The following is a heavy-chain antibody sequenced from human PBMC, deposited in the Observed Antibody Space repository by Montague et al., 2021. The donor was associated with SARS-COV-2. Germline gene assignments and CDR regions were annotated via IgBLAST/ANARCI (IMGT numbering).Heavy chain of an antibody. CDR2: IYYSGST. J-gene: IGHJ4*02. V-gene: IGHV4-34*01. D-gene: IGHD3-22*01. CDR1: GGSFSGYY. CDR3: ARGQGEITMIVVVLTAAAHYFDY. Sequence: SETLSLTCAVYGGSFSGYYWSWIRQPPGKGLEWIGSIYYSGSTYYNPSLKSRVTISVDTSKNQFSLKLSSVTAADTAVYYCARGQGEITMIVVVLTAAAHYFDYWGQGTLVTVSP.